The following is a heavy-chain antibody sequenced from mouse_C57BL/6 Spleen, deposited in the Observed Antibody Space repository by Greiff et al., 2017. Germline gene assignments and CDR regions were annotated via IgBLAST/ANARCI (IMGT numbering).Heavy chain of an antibody. D-gene: IGHD2-5*01. CDR1: GFTFSSYA. J-gene: IGHJ4*01. CDR2: ISDGGSYT. Sequence: DVMLVESGGGLVKPGGSLKLSCAASGFTFSSYAMSWVRQTPEKRLEWVATISDGGSYTYYPDNVKGRFTISRDNAKNNLYLQMSHLKSEDTAMYYCARGGSKDAMDYCGQGTSVTVSS. V-gene: IGHV5-4*03. CDR3: ARGGSKDAMDY.